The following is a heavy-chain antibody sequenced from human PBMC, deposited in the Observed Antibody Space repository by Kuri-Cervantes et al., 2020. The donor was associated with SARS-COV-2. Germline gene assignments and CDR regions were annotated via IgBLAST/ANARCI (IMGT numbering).Heavy chain of an antibody. Sequence: SETLSLTCTVSGGSISSSSYYWGWIRQPPGKGLEWIGSIYYSGSTYYNPSLKSRVTISVDTSKNQFSLKLSSVTAADTAVYYCARAGEWLFGDAFDIWGQETMVTVSS. D-gene: IGHD3-3*01. J-gene: IGHJ3*02. CDR2: IYYSGST. CDR3: ARAGEWLFGDAFDI. CDR1: GGSISSSSYY. V-gene: IGHV4-39*07.